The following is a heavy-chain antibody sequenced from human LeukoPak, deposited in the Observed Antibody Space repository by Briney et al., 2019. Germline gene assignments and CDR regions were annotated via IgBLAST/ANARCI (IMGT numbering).Heavy chain of an antibody. CDR2: IRSNSDGGTT. Sequence: GGSLRLSCAASGFTFSSYGMHWVRQAPGKGLEWVGRIRSNSDGGTTDYAAPVKDRFTISRDDSKNTLYLQMNSLKTEDTAVYYCVTILSAARLDFDYWGQGTPVTVSS. CDR1: GFTFSSYG. V-gene: IGHV3-15*01. D-gene: IGHD6-6*01. CDR3: VTILSAARLDFDY. J-gene: IGHJ4*02.